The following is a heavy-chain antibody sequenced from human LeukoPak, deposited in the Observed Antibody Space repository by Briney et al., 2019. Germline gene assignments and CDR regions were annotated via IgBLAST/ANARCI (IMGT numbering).Heavy chain of an antibody. CDR1: GFTFSSYW. Sequence: AGTLRLSCAASGFTFSSYWMHWVRHAPGKGLVWVSRINSDGSSTSYADSVKGRFTISRDNAKNTLYLQMNSRRAEDTAVYYCASRGYDSNYWGQGTLVTVSS. CDR2: INSDGSST. J-gene: IGHJ4*02. CDR3: ASRGYDSNY. D-gene: IGHD5-12*01. V-gene: IGHV3-74*01.